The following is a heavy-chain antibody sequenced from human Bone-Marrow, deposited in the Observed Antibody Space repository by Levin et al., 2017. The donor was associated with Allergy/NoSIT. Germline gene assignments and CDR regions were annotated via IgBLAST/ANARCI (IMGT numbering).Heavy chain of an antibody. D-gene: IGHD3-10*01. V-gene: IGHV3-30*18. CDR3: AKDRVTMVQGVIKFYFYMDV. CDR1: GFTFNRYG. Sequence: GGSLRLSCAGSGFTFNRYGIHWVRQAPGKGLEWVAVSVSDGSKEFYADIVKGRFTISRDNSKNTVYLEMNSLRPEDTAVYYCAKDRVTMVQGVIKFYFYMDVWGKGTTVTVSS. CDR2: SVSDGSKE. J-gene: IGHJ6*03.